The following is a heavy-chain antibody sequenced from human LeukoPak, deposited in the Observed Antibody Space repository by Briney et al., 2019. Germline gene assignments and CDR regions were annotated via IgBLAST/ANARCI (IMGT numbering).Heavy chain of an antibody. V-gene: IGHV3-21*01. D-gene: IGHD2-2*01. CDR2: ITSTSSYI. J-gene: IGHJ4*02. Sequence: NSGGSLRLSCAASGFTFSNYNMNWVRQAPGKGLEWVSSITSTSSYIYYADSVKGRFTISRDNAKNSLYLQMNSLRAEDTAVYYCARETYCTSTTCPIGDHFDYWGQGTLVTVSS. CDR3: ARETYCTSTTCPIGDHFDY. CDR1: GFTFSNYN.